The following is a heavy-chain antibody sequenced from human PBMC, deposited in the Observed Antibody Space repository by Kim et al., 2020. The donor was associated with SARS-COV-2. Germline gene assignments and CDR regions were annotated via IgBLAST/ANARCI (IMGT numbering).Heavy chain of an antibody. Sequence: SETLSLTCTVSGGSISSSSYYWGWIRQPPGKGLEWIGSIYYSGNTNYNSSLRSRVTISVDTSKNQFSLKLTSVTAADTAVYYCAGCSGVWYSHNWFDPWG. CDR3: AGCSGVWYSHNWFDP. D-gene: IGHD2-8*02. CDR2: IYYSGNT. V-gene: IGHV4-39*01. CDR1: GGSISSSSYY. J-gene: IGHJ5*02.